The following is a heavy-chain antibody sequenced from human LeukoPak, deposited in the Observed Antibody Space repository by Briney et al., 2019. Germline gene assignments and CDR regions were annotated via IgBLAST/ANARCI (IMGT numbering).Heavy chain of an antibody. CDR2: IKSKTDGGTT. CDR3: TTGVQWELFHDAFDI. J-gene: IGHJ3*02. Sequence: GGSLRLSCAASGFTFSNAWMSWVRQAPGKGLEWVGRIKSKTDGGTTDYAAPVKGRFTISRDDSKNTLYLRMNSLKTEDTAVYYCTTGVQWELFHDAFDIWGQGTMVTVSS. D-gene: IGHD1-26*01. V-gene: IGHV3-15*01. CDR1: GFTFSNAW.